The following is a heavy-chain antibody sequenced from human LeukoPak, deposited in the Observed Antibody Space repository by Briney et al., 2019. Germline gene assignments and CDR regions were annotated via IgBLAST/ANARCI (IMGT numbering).Heavy chain of an antibody. CDR1: GFTFDSFA. Sequence: PGGSLRLSCAASGFTFDSFAMSWVRQAPGKGLEWLSAISGSGASTYYGDSVKGRFTISRDNSRDTLYLQMDSLRAEDTAVYYCARDALRLNYYYYYMDVWGKGTTVTVSS. CDR3: ARDALRLNYYYYYMDV. V-gene: IGHV3-23*01. CDR2: ISGSGAST. D-gene: IGHD5-12*01. J-gene: IGHJ6*03.